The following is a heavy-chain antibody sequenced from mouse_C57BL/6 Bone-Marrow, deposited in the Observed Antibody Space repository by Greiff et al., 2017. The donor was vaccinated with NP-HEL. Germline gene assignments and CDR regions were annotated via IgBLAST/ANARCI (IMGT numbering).Heavy chain of an antibody. V-gene: IGHV1-64*01. CDR3: ARQGHYSWFAY. D-gene: IGHD1-2*01. Sequence: QVHVKQPGAELVKPGASVKLSCKASGYTFTSYWMHWVKQRPGQGLEWIGMIHPNSGSTNYNEKFKSKATLTVDKSSSTAYMQLSSLTSEDSAVYYCARQGHYSWFAYWGQGTLVTVSA. J-gene: IGHJ3*01. CDR2: IHPNSGST. CDR1: GYTFTSYW.